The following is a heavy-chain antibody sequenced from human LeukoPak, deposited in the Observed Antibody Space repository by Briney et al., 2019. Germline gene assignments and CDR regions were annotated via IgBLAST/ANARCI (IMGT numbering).Heavy chain of an antibody. CDR3: ARAAANFLVYYYYMGV. V-gene: IGHV1-2*02. Sequence: ASVKVSCKASGYTFTGYYMHWVRQAPGQGLEWMGWTKPNSGSTNYAQKCQGRLTMTRNTSTSTAYIELSRLRSDDTGVSYCARAAANFLVYYYYMGVGGKGTTVTVS. J-gene: IGHJ6*03. CDR1: GYTFTGYY. CDR2: TKPNSGST. D-gene: IGHD6-13*01.